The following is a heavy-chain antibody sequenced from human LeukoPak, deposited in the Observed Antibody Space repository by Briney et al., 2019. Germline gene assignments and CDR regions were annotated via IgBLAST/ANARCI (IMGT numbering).Heavy chain of an antibody. V-gene: IGHV3-23*01. D-gene: IGHD4-17*01. CDR3: AKGMTTVTIDAFDI. Sequence: GGSLRLSCAASGFTFSSYAMNWVRQAPGKGLEWVAGISGSAGNTYYADSVKGRFTISRDTSKNTLYLQMNSLRAEDTAVYYCAKGMTTVTIDAFDIWGQGTMVTVSS. CDR2: ISGSAGNT. J-gene: IGHJ3*02. CDR1: GFTFSSYA.